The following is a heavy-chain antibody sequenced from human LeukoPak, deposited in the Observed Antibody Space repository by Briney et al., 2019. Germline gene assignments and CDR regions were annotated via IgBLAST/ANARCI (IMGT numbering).Heavy chain of an antibody. CDR3: ARDPSDYDFWTGTYYFSGLDV. J-gene: IGHJ6*02. CDR2: ITILLGVP. D-gene: IGHD3-3*01. V-gene: IGHV1-69*04. CDR1: GDTFNSHT. Sequence: SVKVSCKVSGDTFNSHTINWVRQAPGQGLDWMGRITILLGVPYYSQKFQGRITIPADKSANIAYMELNTLRPDDTAVYYCARDPSDYDFWTGTYYFSGLDVWGQGTSVTVSS.